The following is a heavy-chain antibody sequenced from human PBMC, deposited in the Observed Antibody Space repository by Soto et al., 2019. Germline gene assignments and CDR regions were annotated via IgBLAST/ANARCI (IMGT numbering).Heavy chain of an antibody. J-gene: IGHJ6*02. Sequence: QVQLVQSGAEVKKPGASVKVSCKASGYTFTGYYMHWVRQAPGQGLEWMGWINPNSGGTNYAQKFQGWVTMTRDTSISKAYMELSRLRSDDTAVYYCARSYGSGSYYGMDVWGQGTTVTVSS. CDR1: GYTFTGYY. CDR3: ARSYGSGSYYGMDV. V-gene: IGHV1-2*04. D-gene: IGHD3-10*01. CDR2: INPNSGGT.